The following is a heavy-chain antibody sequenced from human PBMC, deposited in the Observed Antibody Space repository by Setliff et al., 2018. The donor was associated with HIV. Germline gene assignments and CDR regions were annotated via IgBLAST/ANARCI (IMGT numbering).Heavy chain of an antibody. J-gene: IGHJ6*03. D-gene: IGHD3-22*01. V-gene: IGHV4-34*01. CDR3: ARGFSGDYLFTGYLDV. CDR1: GGSFSGFY. CDR2: INHSRRT. Sequence: SETLSLTCAVYGGSFSGFYWNWIRQAPGKGLEWIGEINHSRRTKYNPSLKSRVTVSVDTSKSQFSLKLSSVTAADTAFYYCARGFSGDYLFTGYLDVWGKRTTVTVSS.